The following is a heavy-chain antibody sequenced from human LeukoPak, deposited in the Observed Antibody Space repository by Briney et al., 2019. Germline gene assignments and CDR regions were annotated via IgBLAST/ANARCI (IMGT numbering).Heavy chain of an antibody. D-gene: IGHD5-12*01. CDR3: AKEEGEWLWFRYYYYYGMDV. CDR1: GFTFSSYA. V-gene: IGHV3-23*01. CDR2: ISGSGGST. J-gene: IGHJ6*02. Sequence: GGSLRLSCAASGFTFSSYAMSWVRQAPGKGLEWVSAISGSGGSTYYADSVKGRFTISRDNSKNTLYLQMNSLRAEDTAVYYCAKEEGEWLWFRYYYYYGMDVWGQGTTVTVSS.